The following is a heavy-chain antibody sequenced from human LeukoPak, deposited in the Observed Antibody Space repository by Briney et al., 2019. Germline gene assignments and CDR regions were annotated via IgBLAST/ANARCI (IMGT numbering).Heavy chain of an antibody. CDR3: ARDYCSSTSCLFDY. D-gene: IGHD2-2*01. V-gene: IGHV1-2*06. J-gene: IGHJ4*02. CDR1: GYTFTGYH. Sequence: ASVKVSCKASGYTFTGYHMHWVRQAPGQGLEWMGRINPNSGDTNYAQKFQGRVTMTRDTSVSTAYVELSRLRSDDTAVYYCARDYCSSTSCLFDYWGQGTLVTVSS. CDR2: INPNSGDT.